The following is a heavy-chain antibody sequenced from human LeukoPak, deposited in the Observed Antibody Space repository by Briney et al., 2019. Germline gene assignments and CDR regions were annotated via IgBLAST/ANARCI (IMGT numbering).Heavy chain of an antibody. Sequence: PSETLSLTCTVSGGSISRSSYYWGWIRQPPGKGLEWIGSIYYSGSTYYNPSLKSRVTISVDPSKNQFSLKLSSVTAADTAVYYCARVVAARPAWFDPWRQGTLVTVSS. J-gene: IGHJ5*02. V-gene: IGHV4-39*01. CDR2: IYYSGST. D-gene: IGHD6-6*01. CDR1: GGSISRSSYY. CDR3: ARVVAARPAWFDP.